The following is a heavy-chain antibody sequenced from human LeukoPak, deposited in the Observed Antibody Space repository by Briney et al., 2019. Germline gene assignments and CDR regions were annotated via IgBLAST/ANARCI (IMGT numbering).Heavy chain of an antibody. J-gene: IGHJ4*02. V-gene: IGHV1-8*01. CDR2: MNPNSGNT. Sequence: GASVKVSCKASGYTFTSYDINWVRQATGQGLEWMGWMNPNSGNTRYAQKFQGRVTMTRSTSINTAYMELNSLTSEDTAVYYCARSSVGARRRIDYWGQGTLVTVSS. D-gene: IGHD1-26*01. CDR3: ARSSVGARRRIDY. CDR1: GYTFTSYD.